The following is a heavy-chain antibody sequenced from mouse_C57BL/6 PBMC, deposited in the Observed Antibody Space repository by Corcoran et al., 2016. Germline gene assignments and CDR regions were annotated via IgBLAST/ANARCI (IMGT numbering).Heavy chain of an antibody. CDR1: GYSITSGYY. J-gene: IGHJ4*01. CDR2: ISYDGSN. V-gene: IGHV3-6*01. Sequence: DVQLQESGPGLVKPSQSLSLTCSVTGYSITSGYYWNWIRQFPGNKLEWMGYISYDGSNNYNPSLKNRISITRDTSKNQFFLKLNSVTTEDTATYYCASGYYYAMDYWGQGTSVTVSS. CDR3: ASGYYYAMDY. D-gene: IGHD1-2*01.